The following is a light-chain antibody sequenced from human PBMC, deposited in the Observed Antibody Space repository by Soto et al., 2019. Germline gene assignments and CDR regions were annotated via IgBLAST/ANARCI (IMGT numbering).Light chain of an antibody. CDR2: DAY. CDR1: QSFRGL. J-gene: IGKJ5*01. CDR3: QQYNEWPIT. Sequence: EVVLTQSPVTLSLSPGERATLSCRASQSFRGLLAWYQQKPGQAPRLLIYDAYNRATGIPPRFSGSGSGTDFTLTISSLEPEDFALYYCQQYNEWPITFGQGTRLEIK. V-gene: IGKV3-11*01.